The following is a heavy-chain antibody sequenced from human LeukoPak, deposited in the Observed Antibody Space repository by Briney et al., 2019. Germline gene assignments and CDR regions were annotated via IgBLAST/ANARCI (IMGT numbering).Heavy chain of an antibody. J-gene: IGHJ4*02. V-gene: IGHV4-59*01. CDR3: ARFSEYYHSSVHYLDY. CDR1: GGSINGYY. Sequence: SETLSLTCTASGGSINGYYWSCIRQSPGKGLESLGYIYYTGSTNYNPSLKSRVTMSVDTSRNQFFLRLSSVTAADTAVYYCARFSEYYHSSVHYLDYWGQGTLVSVSS. CDR2: IYYTGST. D-gene: IGHD3-22*01.